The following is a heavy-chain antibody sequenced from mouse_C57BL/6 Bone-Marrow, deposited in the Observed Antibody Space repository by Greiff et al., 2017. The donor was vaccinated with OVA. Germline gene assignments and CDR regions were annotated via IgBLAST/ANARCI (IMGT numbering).Heavy chain of an antibody. CDR3: ARPRY. J-gene: IGHJ2*01. Sequence: QVQLQQPGAELVKPGASVNLSGKPSASTFPSSWRHWVKRRPGRGLEWIGRFDPNSGGTKYNEKFKSKATLTVDKPSSTAYMQLSSLTSEDSAVYYCARPRYWGQGTTLTVSS. CDR1: ASTFPSSW. CDR2: FDPNSGGT. V-gene: IGHV1-72*01.